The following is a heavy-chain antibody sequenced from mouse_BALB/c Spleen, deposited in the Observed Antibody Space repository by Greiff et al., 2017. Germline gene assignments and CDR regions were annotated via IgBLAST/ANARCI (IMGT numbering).Heavy chain of an antibody. Sequence: EVQRVESGGGLVKPGGSLKLSCAASGFTFSSYAMSWVRQSPEKRLEWVAEISSGGSYTYYPDTVTGRFTISRDNAKNTLYLEMSSLRSEDTAMYYCARDRFYWGQGTTLTVSS. CDR3: ARDRFY. V-gene: IGHV5-9-4*01. J-gene: IGHJ2*01. CDR2: ISSGGSYT. CDR1: GFTFSSYA.